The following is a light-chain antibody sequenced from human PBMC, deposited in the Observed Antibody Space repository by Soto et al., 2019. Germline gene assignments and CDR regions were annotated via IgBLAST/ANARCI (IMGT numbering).Light chain of an antibody. CDR2: GAS. V-gene: IGKV3D-15*01. Sequence: EIVLTQPPATLSLSPGERATLSRRASQSVNIYLAWYQQKPGQAPRLLIFGASSRATGIPARFSGSGSGTEFNLTISSLQSEDFAVYFCQQYDDWLRLTFGGGTKVDIK. J-gene: IGKJ4*01. CDR3: QQYDDWLRLT. CDR1: QSVNIY.